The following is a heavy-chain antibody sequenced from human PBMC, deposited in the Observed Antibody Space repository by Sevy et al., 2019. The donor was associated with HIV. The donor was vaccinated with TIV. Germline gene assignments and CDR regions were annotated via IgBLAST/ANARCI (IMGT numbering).Heavy chain of an antibody. V-gene: IGHV3-9*01. CDR1: GFSFGDYT. D-gene: IGHD3-16*01. Sequence: GGSLRLSCTASGFSFGDYTIHWVRQAPGKGLEWVSSINWNSASIGYADSVKGRFTTSRDNAKKSLNLQMDSLRAEDTALYYCAKQGGNPPQYWYFDLWGRGTLVTVSS. CDR2: INWNSASI. CDR3: AKQGGNPPQYWYFDL. J-gene: IGHJ2*01.